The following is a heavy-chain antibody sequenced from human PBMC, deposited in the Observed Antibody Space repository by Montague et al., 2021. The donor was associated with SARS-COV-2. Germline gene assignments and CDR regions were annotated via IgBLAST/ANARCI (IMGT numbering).Heavy chain of an antibody. CDR2: MHSTGST. CDR3: ARAVVGAKTATIES. V-gene: IGHV4-59*01. Sequence: SETLSLICSVSGGSINNYFWGWIRQSPGTGLEWVGYMHSTGSTAYNPSLKSRVIISVDTSKTQISLKLSSVSAADTARYYCARAVVGAKTATIESWGQGTLVTVSS. CDR1: GGSINNYF. D-gene: IGHD2-15*01. J-gene: IGHJ4*02.